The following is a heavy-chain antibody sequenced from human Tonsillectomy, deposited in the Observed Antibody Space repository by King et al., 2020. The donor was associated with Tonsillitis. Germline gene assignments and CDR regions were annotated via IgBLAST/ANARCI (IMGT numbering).Heavy chain of an antibody. Sequence: VQLVESGGGVVQPGRSLRLSCAASGFTFSSYVIHWVRQAPGKGLEWVALITYDGSDKYYADSVKGRFTISRDNSKNTLFLQMNRLGDDDTALYYCSKASDNFSFDYGGQGTLVTVSS. CDR2: ITYDGSDK. V-gene: IGHV3-30*18. D-gene: IGHD1-1*01. CDR1: GFTFSSYV. CDR3: SKASDNFSFDY. J-gene: IGHJ4*02.